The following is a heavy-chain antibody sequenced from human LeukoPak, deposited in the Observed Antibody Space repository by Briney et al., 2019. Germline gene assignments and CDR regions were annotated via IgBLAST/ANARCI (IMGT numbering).Heavy chain of an antibody. Sequence: PSETLSLTCSVSGGSISSYYWSWIRQPPGKGLEWIGYIYYSGTTIYNTSLKSRVTTSVDTSKNQFSLKLSSVTAADTAVYYCARVLGGYYDSGGFDYWGQGALVTVSS. CDR1: GGSISSYY. V-gene: IGHV4-59*08. J-gene: IGHJ4*02. CDR2: IYYSGTT. CDR3: ARVLGGYYDSGGFDY. D-gene: IGHD3-22*01.